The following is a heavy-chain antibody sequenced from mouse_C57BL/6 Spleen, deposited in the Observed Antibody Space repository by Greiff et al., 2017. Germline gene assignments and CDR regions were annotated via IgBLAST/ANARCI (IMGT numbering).Heavy chain of an antibody. CDR1: GFNIKDYY. J-gene: IGHJ4*01. CDR2: IDPEDGDT. V-gene: IGHV14-1*01. CDR3: TLLWLRRPHYAMDY. D-gene: IGHD2-2*01. Sequence: VQLQQSGAELVRPGASVKLSCTASGFNIKDYYMHWVKQRPEQGLEWIGRIDPEDGDTEYAPKFPGKATMTADTSSNTAYLQLSSLTSEDTAVYYCTLLWLRRPHYAMDYWGQGTSVTVSS.